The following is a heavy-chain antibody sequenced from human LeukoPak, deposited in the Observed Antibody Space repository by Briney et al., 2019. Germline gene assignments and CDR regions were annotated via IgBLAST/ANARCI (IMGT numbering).Heavy chain of an antibody. D-gene: IGHD3-10*01. Sequence: SETLSLTCTVSGASISSGTYSWSWIRQPPGEGLEWIGYIYHTGSTYYNPSLKGRVTISVDRSKNQFSLKLNFVTAADTALYYCARGDGSGSGRWFDPWGQGTLITVSS. CDR1: GASISSGTYS. CDR3: ARGDGSGSGRWFDP. V-gene: IGHV4-30-2*01. CDR2: IYHTGST. J-gene: IGHJ5*02.